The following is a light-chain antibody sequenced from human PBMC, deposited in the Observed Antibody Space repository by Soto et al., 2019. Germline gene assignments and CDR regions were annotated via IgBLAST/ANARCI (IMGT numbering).Light chain of an antibody. CDR1: QSISSN. CDR3: QQYKNRPPWT. V-gene: IGKV3-15*01. CDR2: GVS. Sequence: EIVMTQSPATLSVSPGERATLSCRASQSISSNLAWFQQKPGQAPRLLIYGVSTRATGIPARFSGSGSGTEFTLTINSLQSEDFAVYFCQQYKNRPPWTFGQGTKV. J-gene: IGKJ1*01.